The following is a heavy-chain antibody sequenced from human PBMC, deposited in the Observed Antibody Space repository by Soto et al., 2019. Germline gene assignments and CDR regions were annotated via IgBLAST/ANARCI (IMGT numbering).Heavy chain of an antibody. CDR1: GGTFSSYA. D-gene: IGHD5-12*01. Sequence: GASVKVSCKASGGTFSSYAISWVRQAPGQGLEWMGGIIPIFGTANYAQKFQGRVTITADESTSTAYMELSSLRSEDTAVYYCARVLSGYDYYYGMDVWGQGTTVTVSS. V-gene: IGHV1-69*13. J-gene: IGHJ6*02. CDR3: ARVLSGYDYYYGMDV. CDR2: IIPIFGTA.